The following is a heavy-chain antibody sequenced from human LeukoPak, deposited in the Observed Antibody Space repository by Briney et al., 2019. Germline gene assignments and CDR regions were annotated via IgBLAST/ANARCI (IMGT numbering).Heavy chain of an antibody. Sequence: SETLSLTCTVSGGSISSYYWSWIRQPPGKGLEWIGYIYTSGSTNYNPSLKSRVTISVDTSKNQFSLKLSSVTAADTAVYCCARHGGSYPVYFDYWGQGTLVTVSS. CDR3: ARHGGSYPVYFDY. CDR1: GGSISSYY. D-gene: IGHD1-26*01. V-gene: IGHV4-4*09. CDR2: IYTSGST. J-gene: IGHJ4*02.